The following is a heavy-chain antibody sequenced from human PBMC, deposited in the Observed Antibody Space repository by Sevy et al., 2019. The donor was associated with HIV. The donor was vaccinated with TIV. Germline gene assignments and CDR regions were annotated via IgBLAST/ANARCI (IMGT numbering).Heavy chain of an antibody. J-gene: IGHJ4*02. D-gene: IGHD6-19*01. CDR1: EFTFSGYW. CDR2: IKQDGSEK. V-gene: IGHV3-7*01. Sequence: GGCLRLSCAASEFTFSGYWMSWVRQAPGKGLEWVANIKQDGSEKYYVDSVKGRFTISRDNAKNSLYLQMNSLRAEDTAVYYCARDRSGYTSGWSVDYWGQGTLVTVSS. CDR3: ARDRSGYTSGWSVDY.